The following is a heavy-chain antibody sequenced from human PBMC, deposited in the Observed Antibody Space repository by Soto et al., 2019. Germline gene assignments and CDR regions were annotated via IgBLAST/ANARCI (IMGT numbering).Heavy chain of an antibody. J-gene: IGHJ4*02. CDR1: GGSINTFY. V-gene: IGHV4-4*07. CDR2: IFTSGST. Sequence: SETLSLTCTVSGGSINTFYWSSVRQPARKGLEWIGRIFTSGSTSFNRSLESRVAMSVDTTKNHFSLNLSSVTAADMAVYYCAREGPYSAYNFAHGIQLWSFDFWGQGALVTVSS. CDR3: AREGPYSAYNFAHGIQLWSFDF. D-gene: IGHD5-12*01.